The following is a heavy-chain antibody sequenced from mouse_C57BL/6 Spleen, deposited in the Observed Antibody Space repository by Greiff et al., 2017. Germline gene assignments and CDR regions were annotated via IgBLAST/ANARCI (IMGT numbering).Heavy chain of an antibody. CDR2: IDPSDSYT. J-gene: IGHJ3*01. D-gene: IGHD1-1*01. CDR1: GYTFTSYW. V-gene: IGHV1-69*01. CDR3: ARGTTGALAWFAY. Sequence: QLQQPGAELVMPGASVKLSCKASGYTFTSYWMHWVKQRPGQGLAWIGEIDPSDSYTNYNQKFKGKSTLTVDKSSSTAYMPRSSLTSEDSAVYYCARGTTGALAWFAYWGQGTLGTVSA.